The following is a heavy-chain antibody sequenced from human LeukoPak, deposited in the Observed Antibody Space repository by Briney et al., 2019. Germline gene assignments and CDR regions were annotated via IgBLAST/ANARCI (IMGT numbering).Heavy chain of an antibody. V-gene: IGHV4-39*01. J-gene: IGHJ4*02. CDR3: VRHGYRDYAIDS. D-gene: IGHD5-12*01. CDR1: GGSVSSGSYY. Sequence: KPSETLSPTCTVSGGSVSSGSYYWSWIRQPPGKGLEWIGYVHYTGSTHYNPALKSRLTISADTSKNQFALKMTSMTAADTAVYYCVRHGYRDYAIDSWGQGILVTVSS. CDR2: VHYTGST.